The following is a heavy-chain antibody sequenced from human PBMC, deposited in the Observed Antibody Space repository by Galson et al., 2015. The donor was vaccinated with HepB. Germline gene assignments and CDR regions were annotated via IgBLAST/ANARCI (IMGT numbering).Heavy chain of an antibody. Sequence: SVKVSCKASGNTFSSHAITWVRQAPGQGLEWMGGFIPIFGTANYAQKFQGRVTLTADESTSTAYLELRSLSSDDTAIYYCARELVAHTDQNYFDPWGQGTLVIVST. V-gene: IGHV1-69*13. D-gene: IGHD5-12*01. CDR3: ARELVAHTDQNYFDP. CDR1: GNTFSSHA. J-gene: IGHJ5*02. CDR2: FIPIFGTA.